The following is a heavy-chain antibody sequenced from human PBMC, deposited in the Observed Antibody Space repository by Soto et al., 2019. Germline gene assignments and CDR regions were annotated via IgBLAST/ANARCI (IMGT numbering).Heavy chain of an antibody. CDR2: ISGSGGST. D-gene: IGHD2-8*01. Sequence: LSCAACRFTFNSSAVTGACKATGKGLEWVSAISGSGGSTYYADSVKGRFTISRDNSKNTLYLQMNSLRAEDTAVYYCAKKDIVLVVYAALFDYWGQGTLVTVS. CDR3: AKKDIVLVVYAALFDY. V-gene: IGHV3-23*01. CDR1: RFTFNSSA. J-gene: IGHJ4*02.